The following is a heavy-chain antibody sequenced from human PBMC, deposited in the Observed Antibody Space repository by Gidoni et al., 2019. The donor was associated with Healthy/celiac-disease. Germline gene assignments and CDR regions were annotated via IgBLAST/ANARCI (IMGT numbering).Heavy chain of an antibody. CDR3: ARGNSSGYYEDY. Sequence: QVQLQESGPGLVKPSETLSLTCTVSVGSVSRGSYYWSWIRQPPGKGLEWIGYIYYSGSTNYNPSLKSRVTISVDTSKNQFSLKLSSVTAADTAVYYCARGNSSGYYEDYWGQGTLVTVSS. J-gene: IGHJ4*02. CDR2: IYYSGST. V-gene: IGHV4-61*01. CDR1: VGSVSRGSYY. D-gene: IGHD3-22*01.